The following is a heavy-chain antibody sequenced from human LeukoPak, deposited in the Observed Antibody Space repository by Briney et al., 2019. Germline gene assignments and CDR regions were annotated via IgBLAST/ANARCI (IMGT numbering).Heavy chain of an antibody. Sequence: GASVKVSCKASGYTFTSYGISWVRQAPGQGLEWMGWISAYNGNTNYAQKLQGRVTMTTDTSTSTAYMELRSLRSDDTAVYYCASGTYYYDGSGYYPMDVWGKGTTVTVSS. CDR3: ASGTYYYDGSGYYPMDV. D-gene: IGHD3-22*01. CDR2: ISAYNGNT. J-gene: IGHJ6*03. CDR1: GYTFTSYG. V-gene: IGHV1-18*01.